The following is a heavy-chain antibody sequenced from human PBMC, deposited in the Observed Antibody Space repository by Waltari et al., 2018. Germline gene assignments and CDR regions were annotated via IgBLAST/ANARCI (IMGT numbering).Heavy chain of an antibody. J-gene: IGHJ3*02. CDR3: ARVPAANYAFDI. V-gene: IGHV4-38-2*01. D-gene: IGHD2-2*01. Sequence: QVHLQESGPGLVKPSETLSLTCAVSGSSISSGYFWVWIRQPPGKGLEWIGPIYHNGMTYYDPSLKSRVTIIVDKSKNQFSLKLNSVIVADTAVYYCARVPAANYAFDIWGQGTRVTVSS. CDR2: IYHNGMT. CDR1: GSSISSGYF.